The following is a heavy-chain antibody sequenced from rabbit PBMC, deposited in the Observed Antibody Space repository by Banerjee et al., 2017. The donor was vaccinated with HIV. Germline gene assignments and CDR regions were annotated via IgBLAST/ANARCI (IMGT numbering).Heavy chain of an antibody. CDR2: ITYGGSA. D-gene: IGHD6-1*01. V-gene: IGHV1S36*01. J-gene: IGHJ4*01. CDR1: GIDFSSYG. Sequence: QEQLVESGGGLVTLGGSLKLSCKASGIDFSSYGISWVRQAPGKGLEWIGYITYGGSALYASWAKGRFTISRTSTTVDLKMTSLTAADTATYFCAKTYYTYDYAAYFSLWGQGPWSPS. CDR3: AKTYYTYDYAAYFSL.